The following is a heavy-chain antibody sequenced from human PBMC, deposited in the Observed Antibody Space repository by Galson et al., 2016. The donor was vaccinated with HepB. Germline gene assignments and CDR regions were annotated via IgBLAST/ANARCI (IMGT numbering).Heavy chain of an antibody. J-gene: IGHJ4*02. CDR2: ISAYDGHT. Sequence: SVKVSCKASGCTFTSRGISWVRRAPGQGLEWMGWISAYDGHTNYGQKLQDRLTMTTDTSTSTAYMELRSLRSDDTAVYYCARDQAPLPGDYWGQGTLVTVSS. D-gene: IGHD2-15*01. CDR3: ARDQAPLPGDY. CDR1: GCTFTSRG. V-gene: IGHV1-18*01.